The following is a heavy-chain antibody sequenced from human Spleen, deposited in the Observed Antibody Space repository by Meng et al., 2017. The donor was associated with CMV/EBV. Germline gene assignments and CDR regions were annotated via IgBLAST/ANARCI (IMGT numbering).Heavy chain of an antibody. D-gene: IGHD3-3*01. J-gene: IGHJ6*02. CDR1: GGTFSKYG. CDR2: ISAYNGNT. CDR3: ARDIHDFWVRDGMDV. V-gene: IGHV1-18*01. Sequence: ASVKVSCKASGGTFSKYGVSWVRQAPGQGLEWMGWISAYNGNTNYAQKLQGRVTMTTDTSTSTAYMELRSLRSDDTAVYYCARDIHDFWVRDGMDVWGQGTTVTVSS.